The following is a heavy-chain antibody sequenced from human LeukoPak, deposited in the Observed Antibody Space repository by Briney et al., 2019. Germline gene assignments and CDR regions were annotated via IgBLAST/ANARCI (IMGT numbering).Heavy chain of an antibody. Sequence: GGSLRLSCAASGFTFSSYGMHWVRQAPGKGLEWVAVISNDGSNKYYTDSVKGRFTISRDNSKNTLYLQLNSLRPEDTAVYYCAKDQLWGNYYDSSGYPTFDYWGQGTLVTVSS. J-gene: IGHJ4*02. V-gene: IGHV3-30*18. D-gene: IGHD3-22*01. CDR2: ISNDGSNK. CDR3: AKDQLWGNYYDSSGYPTFDY. CDR1: GFTFSSYG.